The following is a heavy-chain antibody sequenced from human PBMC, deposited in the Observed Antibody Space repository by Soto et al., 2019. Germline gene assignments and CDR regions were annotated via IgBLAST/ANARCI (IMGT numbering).Heavy chain of an antibody. J-gene: IGHJ3*02. CDR1: GGSISSKSYY. Sequence: QLQLQESGPGLVKPSETLSLTGTVSGGSISSKSYYWGWIRQPPGKGLEWSGSIYYSGSTYYNPSIRSRVTISVHTSNNQFSLTLSSVTAADTAVFYCARHKYYYDSSGYYPNAFDIWGHGTMVTVSS. D-gene: IGHD3-22*01. CDR3: ARHKYYYDSSGYYPNAFDI. V-gene: IGHV4-39*01. CDR2: IYYSGST.